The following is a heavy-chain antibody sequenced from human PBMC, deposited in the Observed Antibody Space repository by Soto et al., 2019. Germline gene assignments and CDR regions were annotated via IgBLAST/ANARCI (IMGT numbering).Heavy chain of an antibody. CDR2: IRGSGGST. CDR3: AKAWDSSGRNAFDY. D-gene: IGHD3-22*01. CDR1: GFTFSSYW. J-gene: IGHJ4*02. V-gene: IGHV3-23*01. Sequence: GGSLRLSCAASGFTFSSYWVSWVRQAPGKGLEWVSAIRGSGGSTYYADSVKGRFTISRDNAKNTLYLQMNSLRAEDTAVYYCAKAWDSSGRNAFDYWGQGTLVTVSS.